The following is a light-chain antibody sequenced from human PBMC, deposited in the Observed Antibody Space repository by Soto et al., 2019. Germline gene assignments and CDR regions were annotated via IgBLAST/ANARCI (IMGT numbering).Light chain of an antibody. J-gene: IGKJ1*01. CDR1: QSVSSY. Sequence: EIVLTQSPATLSFSPGERATPSCRASQSVSSYLAWYQQKPGQAPRLLIYDASNRATGIPARFSGSGSGTDFTLTISSLEPEDFAVYYCQQRSNWPTFGQGTKVDIK. CDR3: QQRSNWPT. V-gene: IGKV3-11*01. CDR2: DAS.